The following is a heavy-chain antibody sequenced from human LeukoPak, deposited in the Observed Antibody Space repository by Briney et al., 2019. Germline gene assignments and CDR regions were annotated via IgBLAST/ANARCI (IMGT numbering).Heavy chain of an antibody. CDR1: GDSFSYFY. V-gene: IGHV4-38-2*02. Sequence: SETLSLTCTVSGDSFSYFYWSWIRQPPGKGLEWIGNIYHSGSTYYNPSLKSRVTISVDTSKNQFSLKLSSVTAADTAVYYCARVGPDYWGQGTLVTVSS. CDR2: IYHSGST. J-gene: IGHJ4*02. CDR3: ARVGPDY.